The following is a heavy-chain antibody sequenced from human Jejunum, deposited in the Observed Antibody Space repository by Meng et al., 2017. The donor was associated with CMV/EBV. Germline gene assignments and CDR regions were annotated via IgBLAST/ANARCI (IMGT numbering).Heavy chain of an antibody. CDR3: VKDWAFEYNPGGHYHFDY. CDR1: FTSYD. Sequence: FTSYDTHWIRQIPGKGLDWGAFIQFNGTNNFYADYAKHRFTISRDNSKNTVYPPMNILRIEDSAVYYCVKDWAFEYNPGGHYHFDYWGQGALVTVSS. V-gene: IGHV3-30*02. CDR2: IQFNGTNN. D-gene: IGHD3-10*01. J-gene: IGHJ4*02.